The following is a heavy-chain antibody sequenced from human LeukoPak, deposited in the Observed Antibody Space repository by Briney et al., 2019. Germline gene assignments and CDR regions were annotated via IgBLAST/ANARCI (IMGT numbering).Heavy chain of an antibody. CDR3: TRGGRDAFDI. CDR1: GFSVSGNY. V-gene: IGHV3-53*01. J-gene: IGHJ3*02. CDR2: TYGGGST. Sequence: GGSLRLSCAASGFSVSGNYISWVRQAPGQGLEWVSVTYGGGSTYYADSVKGRFTISRDNSKNTLFLQMNSLRAEDTAVYYCTRGGRDAFDIWGQGTMVTASS.